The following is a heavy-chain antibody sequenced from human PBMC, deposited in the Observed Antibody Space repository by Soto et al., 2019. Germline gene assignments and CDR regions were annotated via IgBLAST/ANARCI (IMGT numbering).Heavy chain of an antibody. CDR3: ARFVVVVAATQDYYYYGMDV. V-gene: IGHV5-51*01. Sequence: GESLKISCKGSGYSFTSYWIGWVRQMPGKGLEWMGIIYPGDSDTRYSPSFQGQVTISADKSISTAYLQWSSLKASDTAMYYCARFVVVVAATQDYYYYGMDVWGQGTTVTVSS. CDR1: GYSFTSYW. J-gene: IGHJ6*02. CDR2: IYPGDSDT. D-gene: IGHD2-15*01.